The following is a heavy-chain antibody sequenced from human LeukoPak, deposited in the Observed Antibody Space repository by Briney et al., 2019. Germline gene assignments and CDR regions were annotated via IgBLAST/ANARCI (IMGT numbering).Heavy chain of an antibody. V-gene: IGHV1-69*13. CDR3: ARWTHRIEYFQH. J-gene: IGHJ1*01. CDR2: VIPIFGTA. CDR1: GGTFSSYA. D-gene: IGHD3/OR15-3a*01. Sequence: SVKVSCKASGGTFSSYAISWVRQAPGQGLEWMGGVIPIFGTANYAQKFQGRVTITADESTSTAYMELSSLRSEDTAVYYCARWTHRIEYFQHWGQGTLVTVSS.